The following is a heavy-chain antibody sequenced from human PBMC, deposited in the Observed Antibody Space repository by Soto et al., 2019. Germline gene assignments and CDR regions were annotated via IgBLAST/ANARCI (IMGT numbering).Heavy chain of an antibody. V-gene: IGHV5-51*01. J-gene: IGHJ4*02. D-gene: IGHD3-22*01. CDR3: ARQAYHYDTYSFGY. CDR2: IYPSNSET. CDR1: GYTFTSYW. Sequence: PGEPLKISCKASGYTFTSYWIGWVRQMPGKGLEWMGIIYPSNSETRFSPSFQGQVTLSADKSIFTAYLQWSSLKASDTAIYYCARQAYHYDTYSFGYWGQGTLVTVPS.